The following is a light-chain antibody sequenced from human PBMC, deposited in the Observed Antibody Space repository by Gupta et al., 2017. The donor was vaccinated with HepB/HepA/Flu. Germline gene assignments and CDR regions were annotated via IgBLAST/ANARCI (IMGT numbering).Light chain of an antibody. CDR1: RLGDKY. Sequence: SYELTQAPSVSVSPGQTASITCSGDRLGDKYVCWYQQKTGQSPVLVIYQDSRRPSGIPERFSGSNAGNTATLTISGTEAREEADYYCQAWDSSIYVVFGGGTKLTVL. J-gene: IGLJ2*01. CDR2: QDS. CDR3: QAWDSSIYVV. V-gene: IGLV3-1*01.